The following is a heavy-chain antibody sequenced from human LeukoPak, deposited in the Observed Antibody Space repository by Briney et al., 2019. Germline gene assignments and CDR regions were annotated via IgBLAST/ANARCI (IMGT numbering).Heavy chain of an antibody. Sequence: GGSLRLSCAASGFTFSSYAMSWVRQAPGPGLEWVSAISGCGGSTYYADSVKGRFTISRDNSKNTLYLQMNSLRAEDTAVYYCAKDSYYDILTGYYRGAFDIWGQGTMVTVSS. D-gene: IGHD3-9*01. CDR1: GFTFSSYA. CDR3: AKDSYYDILTGYYRGAFDI. CDR2: ISGCGGST. J-gene: IGHJ3*02. V-gene: IGHV3-23*01.